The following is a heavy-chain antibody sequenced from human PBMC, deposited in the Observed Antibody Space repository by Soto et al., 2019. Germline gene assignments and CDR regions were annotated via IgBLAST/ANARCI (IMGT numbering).Heavy chain of an antibody. D-gene: IGHD3-16*01. V-gene: IGHV3-30*03. CDR1: GFTFSNFA. Sequence: GGSLRLSCAASGFTFSNFAMHWVRQAPGKGLESVAVIAYDGSNKYYAPSVKGRFTISRDKSKNTLSLQMNSLRPDDTAVYYCASEVMPQPEGCDSWGRGTLVTVSS. CDR3: ASEVMPQPEGCDS. CDR2: IAYDGSNK. J-gene: IGHJ4*02.